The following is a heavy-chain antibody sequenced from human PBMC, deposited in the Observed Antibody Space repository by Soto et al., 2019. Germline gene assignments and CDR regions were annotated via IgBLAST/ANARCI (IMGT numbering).Heavy chain of an antibody. D-gene: IGHD5-12*01. V-gene: IGHV3-30-3*01. J-gene: IGHJ4*02. Sequence: QVQLVESGGGVVQPGRSLRLSCAASGFTFSSYAMHWVRQAPGKGLEWVAVISYDGSNKYYADSVKGRFTISRDNSKNTLYLQMNSLRAEVTAVYYCARESDIVATNPTFDYWGQGTLVTVSS. CDR1: GFTFSSYA. CDR3: ARESDIVATNPTFDY. CDR2: ISYDGSNK.